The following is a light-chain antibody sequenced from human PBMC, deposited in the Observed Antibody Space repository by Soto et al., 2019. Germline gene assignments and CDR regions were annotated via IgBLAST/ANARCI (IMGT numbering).Light chain of an antibody. Sequence: QSALTQPASVSGSPGQSITISCTGTSSDVGRYNYISWYQQHPGKAPKLMIYDVSNRPSGIANRFSGSKSGNTASLTISELQAEDEADYYCSSYTSTSTPVVFGGGTKVTVL. CDR1: SSDVGRYNY. V-gene: IGLV2-14*01. CDR3: SSYTSTSTPVV. CDR2: DVS. J-gene: IGLJ2*01.